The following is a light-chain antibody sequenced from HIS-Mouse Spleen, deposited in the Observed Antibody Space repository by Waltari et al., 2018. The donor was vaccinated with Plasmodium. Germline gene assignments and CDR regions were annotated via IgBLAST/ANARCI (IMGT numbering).Light chain of an antibody. CDR1: SSDVGRYNY. Sequence: QPALTQPPSAPGSPGQSVTISSTGTSSDVGRYNYVSWYQQHPGKAPKLMIYEVSKRPSGVPDRFSGSKSGNTASLTVSGLQAEDEADYYCSSYAGSNNLVFGGGTKLTVL. CDR2: EVS. CDR3: SSYAGSNNLV. J-gene: IGLJ2*01. V-gene: IGLV2-8*01.